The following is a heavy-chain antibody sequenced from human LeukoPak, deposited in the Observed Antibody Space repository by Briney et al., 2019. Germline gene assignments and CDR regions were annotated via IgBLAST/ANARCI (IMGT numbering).Heavy chain of an antibody. CDR2: IHYSGST. Sequence: PSETLSLTCTVSGGSISSYYWSWIRQPPGKGLEWIGYIHYSGSTTYNPSLKSRVTISVDTSKNQFSLKLTSVTAADTAVYYCARPYYYGSGSRYYMDVWGKGTTVTVSS. J-gene: IGHJ6*03. CDR3: ARPYYYGSGSRYYMDV. V-gene: IGHV4-59*12. CDR1: GGSISSYY. D-gene: IGHD3-10*01.